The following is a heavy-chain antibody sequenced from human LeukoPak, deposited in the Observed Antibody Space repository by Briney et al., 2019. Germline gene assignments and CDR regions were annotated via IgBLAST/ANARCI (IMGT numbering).Heavy chain of an antibody. V-gene: IGHV1-2*02. J-gene: IGHJ6*03. D-gene: IGHD3-9*01. CDR2: INPNSGDT. Sequence: ASVKVSCKASGYTFTGYYMHWVRQAPGQGLEWMGWINPNSGDTNYVQKFQGRVTMTRDTSISTAYMELSRLRSDDTAVYYCARDGLDILTGYDPGARDNYYYYMDVWGKGTTVTVSS. CDR1: GYTFTGYY. CDR3: ARDGLDILTGYDPGARDNYYYYMDV.